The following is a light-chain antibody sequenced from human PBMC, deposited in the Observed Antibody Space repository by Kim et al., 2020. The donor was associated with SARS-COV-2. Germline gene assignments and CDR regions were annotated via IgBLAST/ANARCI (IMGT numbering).Light chain of an antibody. V-gene: IGLV2-11*01. CDR1: SSDVGGYNY. CDR2: DVS. Sequence: GQSVTISCTGTSSDVGGYNYASWYQRHPGKAPKLMIYDVSKRPSGVPDRFSGSKSGNTASLTISGLQAEDEADYYCCSYAGSYTVVFGGGTQLTVL. J-gene: IGLJ2*01. CDR3: CSYAGSYTVV.